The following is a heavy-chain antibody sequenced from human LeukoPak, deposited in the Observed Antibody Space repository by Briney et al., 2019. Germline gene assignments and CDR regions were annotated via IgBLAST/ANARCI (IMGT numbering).Heavy chain of an antibody. CDR2: INPNSGGT. J-gene: IGHJ5*02. Sequence: ASAKVSCKASGYTFTGYYMHWVRQAPGQGLEWMGWINPNSGGTNYAQKFQGRVTMTRDTSISTAYMELSRLRSDDTAVYYCARRIYAYDSSGYSVNWFDPWGQGTLVTVSS. CDR3: ARRIYAYDSSGYSVNWFDP. CDR1: GYTFTGYY. D-gene: IGHD3-22*01. V-gene: IGHV1-2*02.